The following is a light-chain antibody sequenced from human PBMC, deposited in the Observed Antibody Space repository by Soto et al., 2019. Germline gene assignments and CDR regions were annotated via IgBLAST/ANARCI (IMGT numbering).Light chain of an antibody. CDR2: NND. V-gene: IGLV1-47*02. J-gene: IGLJ1*01. CDR1: SSNVGNNF. CDR3: AAWDDRLSGYV. Sequence: QSVLTQPPSASGTPGQRVTFSCSGTSSNVGNNFVYWYQQLPGTAPNLFIYNNDQRPSGVPARFSGSKSGTSASLAITGLRSEDEADDYCAAWDDRLSGYVFGTGTKVTVL.